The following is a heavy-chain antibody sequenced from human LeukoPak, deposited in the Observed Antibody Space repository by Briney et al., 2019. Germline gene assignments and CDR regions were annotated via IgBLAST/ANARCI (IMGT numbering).Heavy chain of an antibody. D-gene: IGHD5-18*01. CDR3: ARGGGYSYGSFGY. CDR2: INRDGSST. CDR1: GIIFSNYW. V-gene: IGHV3-74*01. Sequence: GRSLRLSCAASGIIFSNYWMHWVRQAPGKGLVWVSRINRDGSSTSYADSVKGRFTISRDNAKNTLYLQMNSLRAEDTAVYHCARGGGYSYGSFGYWGQGTLVTVSS. J-gene: IGHJ4*02.